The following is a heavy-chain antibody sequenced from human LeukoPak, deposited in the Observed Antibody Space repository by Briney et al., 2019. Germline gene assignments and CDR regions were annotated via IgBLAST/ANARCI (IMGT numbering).Heavy chain of an antibody. V-gene: IGHV7-4-1*02. J-gene: IGHJ6*02. CDR3: ASTCPLVPSAGWDLIHYYYCGMDV. D-gene: IGHD2-2*01. CDR2: INTNTGNP. CDR1: GYTFTSYA. Sequence: ASVKVSCKASGYTFTSYAMKWVRQAPGQGLEWMGWINTNTGNPTYAQGFTGRFVFSLDTSVSTAYLQISSLKAEDTAVYYCASTCPLVPSAGWDLIHYYYCGMDVWGQGTTVTVSS.